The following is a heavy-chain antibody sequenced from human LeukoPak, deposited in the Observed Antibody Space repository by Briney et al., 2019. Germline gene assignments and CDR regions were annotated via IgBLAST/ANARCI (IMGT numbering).Heavy chain of an antibody. CDR1: GYTFTGYY. Sequence: ASVKLSCKPSGYTFTGYYMHWVRRAPGHGLEGMGWINPNSGGTNYAQKCQGRVTMTKDTSISTAYMELSRLRSDDTAVYYCARDVGEYCSSVSCYASDYWGKGTLVTVSS. CDR3: ARDVGEYCSSVSCYASDY. V-gene: IGHV1-2*02. J-gene: IGHJ4*02. CDR2: INPNSGGT. D-gene: IGHD2-2*01.